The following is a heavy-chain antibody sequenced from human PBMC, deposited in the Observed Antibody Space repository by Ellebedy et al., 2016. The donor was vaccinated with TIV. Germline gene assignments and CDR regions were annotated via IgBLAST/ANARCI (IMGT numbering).Heavy chain of an antibody. D-gene: IGHD5-18*01. J-gene: IGHJ4*02. V-gene: IGHV4-39*01. Sequence: SETLSLTCTVSGGSISSNNYYWGWIRLPPGKGLEWIGSVYFSGMTYYNPSLKSRVTQSIDKSKNQFSLKLSSVTAAGTAVYYCASPTRGYTYGFDSWGQGTLVTVSS. CDR2: VYFSGMT. CDR3: ASPTRGYTYGFDS. CDR1: GGSISSNNYY.